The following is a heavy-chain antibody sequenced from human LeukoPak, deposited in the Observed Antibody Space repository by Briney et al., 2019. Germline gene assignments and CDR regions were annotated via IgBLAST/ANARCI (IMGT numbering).Heavy chain of an antibody. J-gene: IGHJ4*02. V-gene: IGHV2-70*11. Sequence: SGPALVKPTQTLTLTCTFSGFSLTTHKMCVSWIRQPPGKAREWLARIDWDDDKYYSTSLKTRLTISKDTSKNQVVLTMTNVDPVDTATYYCARIIAGPDFLDYWGQGTLITVSS. CDR1: GFSLTTHKMC. D-gene: IGHD2-21*01. CDR2: IDWDDDK. CDR3: ARIIAGPDFLDY.